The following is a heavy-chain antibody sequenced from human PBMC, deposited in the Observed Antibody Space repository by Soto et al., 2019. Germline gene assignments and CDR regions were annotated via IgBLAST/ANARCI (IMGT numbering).Heavy chain of an antibody. Sequence: GSLRLSCAASGFTFNYPWMTWVRQAPGKGLEWVGRIESKTEGVTTDYATPVKGRFTISRDESKNTLYLQMDSLKTEDTAVYYCSTAIGWYDPYGMDVWGHGTTVTVSS. CDR3: STAIGWYDPYGMDV. V-gene: IGHV3-15*04. CDR2: IESKTEGVTT. D-gene: IGHD6-19*01. J-gene: IGHJ6*02. CDR1: GFTFNYPW.